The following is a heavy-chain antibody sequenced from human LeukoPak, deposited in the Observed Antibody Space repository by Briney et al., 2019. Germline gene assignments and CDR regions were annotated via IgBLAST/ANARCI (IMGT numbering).Heavy chain of an antibody. CDR2: IRQDGSDK. V-gene: IGHV3-7*01. J-gene: IGHJ3*01. CDR3: VVYKYILSWSAFDF. CDR1: GFTFSSFV. Sequence: GGSLRLSCAASGFTFSSFVMSWVRQAPGKGLEWVADIRQDGSDKYYVDSVKGRFIISRDNAKKSVSLHMNNLRVEDTAVYYCVVYKYILSWSAFDFWGRGTMVTVSS. D-gene: IGHD6-13*01.